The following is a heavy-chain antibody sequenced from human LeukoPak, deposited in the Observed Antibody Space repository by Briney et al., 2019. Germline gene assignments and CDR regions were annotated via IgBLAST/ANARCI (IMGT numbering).Heavy chain of an antibody. V-gene: IGHV1-18*01. D-gene: IGHD1-20*01. CDR1: VYTFTSYV. CDR3: AREGTRITGTTRLWFDP. Sequence: ASVKVTCKASVYTFTSYVISWVRQAPGQGLEGMGWSNAYSGNTNYAQKLQGRVTMTTATSTSTAYMELRSLRSDDTAVYYCAREGTRITGTTRLWFDPWGQGTLVTVSS. J-gene: IGHJ5*02. CDR2: SNAYSGNT.